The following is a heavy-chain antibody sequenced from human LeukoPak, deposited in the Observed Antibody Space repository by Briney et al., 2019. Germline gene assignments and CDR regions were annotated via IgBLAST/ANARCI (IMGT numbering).Heavy chain of an antibody. D-gene: IGHD1-26*01. V-gene: IGHV4-4*07. J-gene: IGHJ4*02. CDR2: TSPSASGVT. Sequence: PSETLSLTCTVSDGSIRDYYWAWIRQSAGKGLEYIGRTSPSASGVTSYNPSLKSRVTVSLDPSKNQFSLKLTSVTAADTAVYFCARDPYRSSFDSWGQGTLVTVSS. CDR3: ARDPYRSSFDS. CDR1: DGSIRDYY.